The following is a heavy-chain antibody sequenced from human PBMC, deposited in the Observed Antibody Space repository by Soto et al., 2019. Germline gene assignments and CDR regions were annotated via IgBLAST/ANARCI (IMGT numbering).Heavy chain of an antibody. Sequence: EVQLVESGGGLVQPGGSLKLSCAASGFTFSGSAMHWVRQASGKGLEWVGRIRSKANSYATAYAASVKGRFTISRDDSKNTAYLQMNSLKTEDTAVYYCARDQRTYYGSGSCLDYWGQGTLVTVSS. CDR3: ARDQRTYYGSGSCLDY. J-gene: IGHJ4*02. D-gene: IGHD3-10*01. CDR2: IRSKANSYAT. V-gene: IGHV3-73*02. CDR1: GFTFSGSA.